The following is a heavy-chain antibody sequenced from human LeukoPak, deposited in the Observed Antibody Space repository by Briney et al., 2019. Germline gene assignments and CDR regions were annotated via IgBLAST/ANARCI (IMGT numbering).Heavy chain of an antibody. D-gene: IGHD4-17*01. J-gene: IGHJ6*03. CDR3: ARVRGDYIPIYYYYMDV. CDR2: INNDGTAT. Sequence: GGSLRLSCAASGFTFSAYWMHWVRQVPGKGLVWVSRINNDGTATFFADSVKGRFTISRDNAKNSLYLQMNSLRAEDTAVYYCARVRGDYIPIYYYYMDVWGKGTTVTISS. CDR1: GFTFSAYW. V-gene: IGHV3-74*01.